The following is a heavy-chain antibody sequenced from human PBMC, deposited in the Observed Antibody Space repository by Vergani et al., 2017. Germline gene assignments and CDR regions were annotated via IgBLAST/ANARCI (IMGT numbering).Heavy chain of an antibody. CDR1: GFSLSTSGMC. V-gene: IGHV2-70*15. CDR2: IDWDDDK. CDR3: ARINQRGLAYDY. D-gene: IGHD3/OR15-3a*01. J-gene: IGHJ4*02. Sequence: QVTLRESGPALVKPTQTLTLTCTFSGFSLSTSGMCVSWIRQPPGKALEWLARIDWDDDKYYSTSLKTRLTISKDTSKNQVVLTMTNMDAVDTATYSCARINQRGLAYDYWGQGTLVTVSS.